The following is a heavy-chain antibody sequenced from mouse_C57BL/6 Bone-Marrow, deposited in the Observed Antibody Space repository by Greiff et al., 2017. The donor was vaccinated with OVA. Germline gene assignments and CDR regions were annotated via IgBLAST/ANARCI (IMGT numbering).Heavy chain of an antibody. Sequence: EVKLMESGGGLVQPGGSLKLSCAASGFTFSDYYMYWVRQTPKKRLEWVAYISNGGGSTYYPDTVKGRFTISRDNAKNTLYLQMSRLKSEDTAMYYCGRKVQMGYYYDMDYWGQGTSVTVSS. D-gene: IGHD2-2*01. CDR3: GRKVQMGYYYDMDY. CDR1: GFTFSDYY. CDR2: ISNGGGST. V-gene: IGHV5-12*01. J-gene: IGHJ4*01.